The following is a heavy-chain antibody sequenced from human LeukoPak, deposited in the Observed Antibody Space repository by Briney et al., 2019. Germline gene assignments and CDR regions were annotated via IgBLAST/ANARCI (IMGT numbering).Heavy chain of an antibody. CDR3: ARGHGFMGGYYRGPFDY. J-gene: IGHJ4*02. CDR1: GFTFSSYA. Sequence: PGGSLRLSCAASGFTFSSYAMSWVRQAPGKGLEWVSAISSSSSYIYYADSVKGRFTISRDNAKNSLYLQMNSLRAEDTAVYYCARGHGFMGGYYRGPFDYWGQGTLVTVSS. V-gene: IGHV3-21*01. CDR2: ISSSSSYI. D-gene: IGHD3-10*01.